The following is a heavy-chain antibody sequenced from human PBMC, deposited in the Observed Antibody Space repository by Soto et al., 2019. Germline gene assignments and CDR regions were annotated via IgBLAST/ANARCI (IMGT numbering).Heavy chain of an antibody. CDR1: GFAIGSYG. V-gene: IGHV3-33*01. CDR2: LWYDGDDK. Sequence: QVLLVESGGGVVQPGTPLRLSCAASGFAIGSYGMHWVRQAPGKGLEWVAGLWYDGDDKYYGDSVKGRLTISRDNSRNTLYLQMNSLRAEDTAVYYCVRGPYYGLYYFDSWGQGTLVTVSS. D-gene: IGHD3-10*01. CDR3: VRGPYYGLYYFDS. J-gene: IGHJ4*02.